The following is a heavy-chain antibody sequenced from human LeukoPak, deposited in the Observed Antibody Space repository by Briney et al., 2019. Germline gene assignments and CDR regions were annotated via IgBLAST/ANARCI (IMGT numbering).Heavy chain of an antibody. CDR1: AFTFSTYS. J-gene: IGHJ4*02. V-gene: IGHV3-21*01. Sequence: PGESLTLSCAPSAFTFSTYSMNWVRHAPEKGLEWVSSIRSSSSYIFYADSVKGRFTISRDNAKNSLYLQMTSLRAEDTAFYYCARDTFDYWGQGTLVTVSS. CDR3: ARDTFDY. CDR2: IRSSSSYI.